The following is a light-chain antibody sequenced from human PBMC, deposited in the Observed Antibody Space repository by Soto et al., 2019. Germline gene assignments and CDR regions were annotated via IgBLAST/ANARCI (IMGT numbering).Light chain of an antibody. Sequence: QSALTQPASVSGSPGQSITISCTGTSSDVGGYNYVSWYQQHPGKAPKFMSYDVSNRPSGVSNRFSGSKSGNTASLTISELQAEDEADYYCCSYTTSNTRQIVFGTGTKVTVL. CDR2: DVS. V-gene: IGLV2-14*01. J-gene: IGLJ1*01. CDR3: CSYTTSNTRQIV. CDR1: SSDVGGYNY.